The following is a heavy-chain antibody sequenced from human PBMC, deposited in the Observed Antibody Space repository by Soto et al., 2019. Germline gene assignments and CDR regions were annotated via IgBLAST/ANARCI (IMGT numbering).Heavy chain of an antibody. CDR2: IYNSGNT. D-gene: IGHD1-26*01. CDR3: ARGPSGDKVDY. J-gene: IGHJ4*02. V-gene: IGHV4-30-4*01. CDR1: GGSISSGDYD. Sequence: QVQLQESGPGLVEPSQTLSLTCTVSGGSISSGDYDWSWIRQPPGKDLERIGHIYNSGNTYSNPSLKSRVTISVDTSKNQFSLKLSSVTAADTAVYYCARGPSGDKVDYWGQGTLVTVSS.